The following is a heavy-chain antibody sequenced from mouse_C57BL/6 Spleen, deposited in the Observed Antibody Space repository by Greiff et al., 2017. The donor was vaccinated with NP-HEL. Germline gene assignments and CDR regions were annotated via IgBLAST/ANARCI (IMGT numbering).Heavy chain of an antibody. CDR1: GYTFTSYW. D-gene: IGHD1-1*01. J-gene: IGHJ4*01. Sequence: VQLQQPGAELVKPGASVKLSCKASGYTFTSYWMHWVKQRPGQGLEWIGMIHPNSGSTNYNEKFKSKATLTVDKSSSTAYMQLSSLTSEDSAVYYCARWYDGRSYEDYAMDYWGQGTSVTVSS. V-gene: IGHV1-64*01. CDR2: IHPNSGST. CDR3: ARWYDGRSYEDYAMDY.